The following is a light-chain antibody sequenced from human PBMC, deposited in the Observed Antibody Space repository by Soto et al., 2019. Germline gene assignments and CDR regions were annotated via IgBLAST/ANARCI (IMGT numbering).Light chain of an antibody. Sequence: DIQLTQSPPSLSASVGDAVTITCQASQDITNHLNWYQQRSGKSPKLLIFDAANLERGVPSRFSGSGSGTHFTFTISSLQPEDVATYYCQQYENRPLTFGGGTKVE. CDR1: QDITNH. J-gene: IGKJ4*01. CDR2: DAA. CDR3: QQYENRPLT. V-gene: IGKV1-33*01.